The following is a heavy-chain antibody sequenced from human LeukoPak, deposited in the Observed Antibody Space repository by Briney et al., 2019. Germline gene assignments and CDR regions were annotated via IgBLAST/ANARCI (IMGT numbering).Heavy chain of an antibody. CDR3: AKWKYSNSGIDDY. D-gene: IGHD6-6*01. Sequence: GGSLRLSCAASGFTFSSYGMHWVRQAPGKGLEWVAVISYDGSNKYYADSVKGRFTISRDNSKNMLYLQMNSLRAEDTAVYYCAKWKYSNSGIDDYWGQGTLVTVSS. V-gene: IGHV3-30*18. CDR1: GFTFSSYG. CDR2: ISYDGSNK. J-gene: IGHJ4*02.